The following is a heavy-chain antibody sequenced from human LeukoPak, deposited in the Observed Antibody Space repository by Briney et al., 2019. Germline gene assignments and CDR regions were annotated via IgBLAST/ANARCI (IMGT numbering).Heavy chain of an antibody. CDR3: AREDRGYNYGYFDY. CDR2: INPDGSTT. V-gene: IGHV3-74*01. CDR1: GFTFSSSW. D-gene: IGHD5-18*01. J-gene: IGHJ4*02. Sequence: GGSLRLSCAASGFTFSSSWMHWVRHVPGKGLVWVSRINPDGSTTNYADFVKGRFTVSRANDKNTVYLQMDSLRAEDTAVYYCAREDRGYNYGYFDYWGQGALVTVSS.